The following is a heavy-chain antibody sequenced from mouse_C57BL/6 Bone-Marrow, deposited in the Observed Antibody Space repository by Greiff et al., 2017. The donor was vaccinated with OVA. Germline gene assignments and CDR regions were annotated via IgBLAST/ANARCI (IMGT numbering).Heavy chain of an antibody. V-gene: IGHV7-3*01. J-gene: IGHJ4*01. Sequence: DVMLVESGGGLVQPGGSLSLSCAASGFTFTDYYMSWVRQPPGKALEWLGFIRNKANGYTTEYSASVKGLFTISRDNSQSILYLQMIALRAEDSADYYCSSCGWLLRWDMDYWGQGTSVTVSS. CDR2: IRNKANGYTT. CDR3: SSCGWLLRWDMDY. D-gene: IGHD2-3*01. CDR1: GFTFTDYY.